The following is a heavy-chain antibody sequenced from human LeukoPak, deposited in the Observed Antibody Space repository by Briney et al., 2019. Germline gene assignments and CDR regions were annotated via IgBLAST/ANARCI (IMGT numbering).Heavy chain of an antibody. CDR2: ISYDGGNK. J-gene: IGHJ4*02. V-gene: IGHV3-30*04. Sequence: HPGGSLRLSCAASGFTFSRSAMHWVRQAPGKGLEWVAIISYDGGNKYYADSVKGRFTISRDNSKNTLYLQMNSLRAEDTAVYYCARVRWGGLYYFDYWGQGTLVTVSS. CDR3: ARVRWGGLYYFDY. CDR1: GFTFSRSA. D-gene: IGHD3-16*01.